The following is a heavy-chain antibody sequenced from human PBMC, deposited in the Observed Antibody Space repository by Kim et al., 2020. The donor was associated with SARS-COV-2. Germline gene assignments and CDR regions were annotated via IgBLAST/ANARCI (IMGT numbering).Heavy chain of an antibody. CDR1: GGSISSSSYY. Sequence: SETLSLTCTVSGGSISSSSYYWGWIRQPPGKGRDWIGSIYDSGNTYYNPSRKSRITIALDTYKNPFSLRLSSVTATDTAEYYCANRWSSSGWYFDHWGQG. V-gene: IGHV4-39*01. CDR2: IYDSGNT. J-gene: IGHJ4*02. CDR3: ANRWSSSGWYFDH. D-gene: IGHD6-19*01.